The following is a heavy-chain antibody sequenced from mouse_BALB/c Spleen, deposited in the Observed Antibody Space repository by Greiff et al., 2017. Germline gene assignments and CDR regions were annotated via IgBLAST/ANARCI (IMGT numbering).Heavy chain of an antibody. CDR1: GFTFSDYY. CDR2: ISDGGSYT. Sequence: EVQLVESGGGLVKPGGSLKLSCAASGFTFSDYYMYWVRQTPEKRLEWVATISDGGSYTYYPDSVKGRFTISRDNAKNNLYLQMSSLKSEDTAMYDCARDSDYDAGYAMDYWGQGTSVTVSS. J-gene: IGHJ4*01. CDR3: ARDSDYDAGYAMDY. D-gene: IGHD2-4*01. V-gene: IGHV5-4*02.